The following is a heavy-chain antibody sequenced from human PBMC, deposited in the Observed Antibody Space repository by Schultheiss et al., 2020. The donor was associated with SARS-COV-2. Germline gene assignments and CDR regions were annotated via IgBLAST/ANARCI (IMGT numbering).Heavy chain of an antibody. Sequence: GESLKISCTASGFTFSNYWMHWVRQAPGKGLVWVSRIDTNGSTTTYADSVKGRFTISRDNAKNTLYLQMNSLRAEDTAVYYCARDSHAAMVISDAFDIWGQGTMVTVSS. J-gene: IGHJ3*02. D-gene: IGHD5-18*01. CDR2: IDTNGSTT. CDR3: ARDSHAAMVISDAFDI. V-gene: IGHV3-74*01. CDR1: GFTFSNYW.